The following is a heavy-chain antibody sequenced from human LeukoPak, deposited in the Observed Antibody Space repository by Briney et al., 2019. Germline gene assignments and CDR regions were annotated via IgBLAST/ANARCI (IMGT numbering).Heavy chain of an antibody. V-gene: IGHV4-34*01. CDR2: INHSGST. D-gene: IGHD2-21*02. J-gene: IGHJ4*02. CDR3: ARRRVVTASFDY. Sequence: SETLSLTCAVYGGSFSGYYRSWIRQPPGKGLEWIGEINHSGSTNYNPSLKSRVTISVDTSKNQFSLKLSSVTAADTAVYYCARRRVVTASFDYWGQGTLVTVSS. CDR1: GGSFSGYY.